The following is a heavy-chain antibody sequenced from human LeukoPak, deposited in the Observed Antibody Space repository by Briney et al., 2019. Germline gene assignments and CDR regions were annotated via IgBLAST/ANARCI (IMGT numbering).Heavy chain of an antibody. V-gene: IGHV4-4*07. Sequence: PSETLSLTCTVYGGSSSGYYWIWIRQPAGKGLEWMGRISGSGSTDYDPSLKSRVTMSVDTSKNQFSLKLNSVTAADTAVYYCAREGRSSTPGYWGQGTLVTVSS. J-gene: IGHJ4*02. CDR3: AREGRSSTPGY. CDR1: GGSSSGYY. CDR2: ISGSGST. D-gene: IGHD2-15*01.